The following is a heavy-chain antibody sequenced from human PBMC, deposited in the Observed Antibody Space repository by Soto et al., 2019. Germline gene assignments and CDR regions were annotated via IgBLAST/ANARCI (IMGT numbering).Heavy chain of an antibody. CDR1: GGSISSYY. J-gene: IGHJ4*02. V-gene: IGHV4-59*01. CDR2: IYYSGST. D-gene: IGHD6-19*01. CDR3: ARAGLPGIAVAGHFDY. Sequence: PSETLSLTCTVSGGSISSYYWSWIRQPPGKGLEWIGYIYYSGSTNYNPSLKSRVTISVDTSKNQFSLKLSSVTAADTAVYYCARAGLPGIAVAGHFDYWGQGTLVTV.